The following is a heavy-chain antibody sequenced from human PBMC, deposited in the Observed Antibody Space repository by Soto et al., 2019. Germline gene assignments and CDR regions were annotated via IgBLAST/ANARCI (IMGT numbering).Heavy chain of an antibody. CDR3: VRGASLNFDY. V-gene: IGHV3-20*04. Sequence: EVQLVESGGGVLRPGGSLRLSCAASGFTFDDYGMSWARQAPGKGLEWVSGVNWNGGSTGYADSVKGRFTISRDNDKNSLYLQMNSLRDEDTAFYYCVRGASLNFDYWGQGTLVTVSS. CDR2: VNWNGGST. D-gene: IGHD1-26*01. J-gene: IGHJ4*02. CDR1: GFTFDDYG.